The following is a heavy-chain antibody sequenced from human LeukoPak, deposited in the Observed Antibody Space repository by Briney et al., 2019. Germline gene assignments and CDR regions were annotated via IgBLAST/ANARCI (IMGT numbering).Heavy chain of an antibody. CDR2: IHYSDT. CDR3: ASHSGGYAY. Sequence: SEPLSLTCAVSGGSISSGGYSWSWIRQPPGTGLEWIGYIHYSDTYYNPSLKSRVTILVDTSKNQFSLKLTSVTAADTAVYYCASHSGGYAYWGQGTLVTVSS. J-gene: IGHJ4*02. CDR1: GGSISSGGYS. V-gene: IGHV4-30-4*07. D-gene: IGHD5-12*01.